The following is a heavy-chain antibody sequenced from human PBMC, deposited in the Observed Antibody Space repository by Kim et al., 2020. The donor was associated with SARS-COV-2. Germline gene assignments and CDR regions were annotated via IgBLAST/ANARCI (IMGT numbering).Heavy chain of an antibody. Sequence: GGSLRLSCAASGFTFSSYWMSWVRQAPGKGLEWVANIKQDGSEKYYVDSVKGRFTISRDNAKNSLYLQMNSLRAEDTAVYYCARDSPVLLWFGDHYYFDYWGQGTLVTVSS. CDR1: GFTFSSYW. J-gene: IGHJ4*02. V-gene: IGHV3-7*03. CDR2: IKQDGSEK. CDR3: ARDSPVLLWFGDHYYFDY. D-gene: IGHD3-10*01.